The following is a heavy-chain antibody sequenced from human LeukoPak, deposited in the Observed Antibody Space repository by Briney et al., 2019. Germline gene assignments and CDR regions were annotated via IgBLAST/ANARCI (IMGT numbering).Heavy chain of an antibody. CDR3: ARDHRYAFDN. Sequence: PGGSLRLSCGASGFTFSDYSMNWVPQAPGKGLEWISYVGISSGNTKYAASVKGRFTISGDSAKNSVFLQMNNLRVEDTAVYYCARDHRYAFDNWGQGTLVTVSS. CDR1: GFTFSDYS. CDR2: VGISSGNT. V-gene: IGHV3-48*04. D-gene: IGHD5-12*01. J-gene: IGHJ4*02.